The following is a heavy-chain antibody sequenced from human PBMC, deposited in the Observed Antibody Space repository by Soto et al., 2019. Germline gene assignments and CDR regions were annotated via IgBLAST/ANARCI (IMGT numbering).Heavy chain of an antibody. J-gene: IGHJ6*02. D-gene: IGHD2-21*02. CDR1: GYTFTRYG. CDR2: ISGYDGRT. CDR3: AGEGDVPYYYFGRDV. Sequence: QVHLVQSGAEVKKPGASVKVSCKTSGYTFTRYGISWVRQAPGQGLEWMGWISGYDGRTNFAQKVQDRVTMTTDTSTWTGYIELTGLSSVDTAVYYCAGEGDVPYYYFGRDVWGQGTTVTVS. V-gene: IGHV1-18*01.